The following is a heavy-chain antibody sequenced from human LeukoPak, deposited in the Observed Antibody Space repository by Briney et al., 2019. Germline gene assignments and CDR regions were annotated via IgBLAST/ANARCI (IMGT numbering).Heavy chain of an antibody. CDR3: ARQESGPYHYMDV. Sequence: PSETLSLTCTVPGASISSYYWTWIRQAPGKGLEWIGYVYYSVSTNYNPSLKSRVSISQDTSKNQVSLTLNSVTAADTAVHYCARQESGPYHYMDVWGRGTAVTVSS. CDR2: VYYSVST. J-gene: IGHJ6*03. V-gene: IGHV4-59*08. D-gene: IGHD3-3*01. CDR1: GASISSYY.